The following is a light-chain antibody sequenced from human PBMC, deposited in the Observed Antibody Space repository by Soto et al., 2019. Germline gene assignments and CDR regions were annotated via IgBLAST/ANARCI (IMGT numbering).Light chain of an antibody. CDR3: HQYGSSPLYT. CDR1: QSVSSLY. Sequence: EIVLTQSPGTLSLSPGERATLSCRASQSVSSLYFTWYQQKPGQAPRLLIYGASTRATDIPDRFSGSGSGTDVTLTISRLEPEDFAVYYCHQYGSSPLYTFGQGTKVEIK. J-gene: IGKJ2*01. V-gene: IGKV3-20*01. CDR2: GAS.